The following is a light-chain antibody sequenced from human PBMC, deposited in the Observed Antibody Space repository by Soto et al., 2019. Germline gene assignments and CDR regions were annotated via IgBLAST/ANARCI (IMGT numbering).Light chain of an antibody. J-gene: IGKJ2*01. Sequence: DIQMTQSPSSLSASVGDRVTITCQASQGIANYLNWYQQKPGKAPKVLIYDASSLEKGVPSRFSGSGSGTDFTFTISSLQPEDIATYCCQQYDDLLPTFGQGTKLEIK. CDR1: QGIANY. CDR3: QQYDDLLPT. CDR2: DAS. V-gene: IGKV1-33*01.